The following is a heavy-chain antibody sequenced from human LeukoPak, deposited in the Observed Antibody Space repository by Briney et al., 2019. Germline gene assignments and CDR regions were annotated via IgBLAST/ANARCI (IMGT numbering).Heavy chain of an antibody. CDR1: GFTFDDHA. Sequence: PGGSLRLSCEVSGFTFDDHAINWVRQAPGKGLEWVANINWNGGSTGYGDSVKGRFTISRDNTKNSVFLQLHSLRGDDTALYYCARDMLLEDAFDIGGKGTMVIVSS. CDR2: INWNGGST. J-gene: IGHJ3*02. CDR3: ARDMLLEDAFDI. V-gene: IGHV3-20*04. D-gene: IGHD3-10*02.